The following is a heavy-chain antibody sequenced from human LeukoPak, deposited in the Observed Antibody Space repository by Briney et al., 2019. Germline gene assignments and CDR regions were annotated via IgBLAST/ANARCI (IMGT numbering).Heavy chain of an antibody. V-gene: IGHV4-30-4*08. CDR2: IYYSGST. D-gene: IGHD3-3*01. CDR1: GGSISSGDYY. Sequence: SQTLSLTCTVSGGSISSGDYYWSWIRQPPGKGLEWIGYIYYSGSTYYNPSLKSRVTISVDTSKNQFSLKLSSVTAADTAVYYCARVVGFLEYYYMDVWGKGTTVTVSS. J-gene: IGHJ6*03. CDR3: ARVVGFLEYYYMDV.